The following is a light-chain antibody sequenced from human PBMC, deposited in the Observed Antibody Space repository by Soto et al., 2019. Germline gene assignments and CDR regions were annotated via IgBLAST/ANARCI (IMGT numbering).Light chain of an antibody. CDR3: QQYHTYST. J-gene: IGKJ2*01. V-gene: IGKV1-5*03. CDR1: QSISNW. Sequence: DVQMTQSPSTLSASVGDRVTITCRASQSISNWLAWYQQKPGKAPKLLIYRASNLERGVPSRFSGSGSGTEFTLTISSLQPDDFATYYCQQYHTYSTFGQGTRLEIK. CDR2: RAS.